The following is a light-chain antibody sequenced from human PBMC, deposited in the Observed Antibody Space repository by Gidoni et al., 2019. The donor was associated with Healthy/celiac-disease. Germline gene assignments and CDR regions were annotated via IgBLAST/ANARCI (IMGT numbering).Light chain of an antibody. Sequence: QSALTQPASVSGSPGPSITISCTGTSSDVGGYNYVSWYQQHPGKAPKRMIYEVSNRPSGVPDRFSGSKSGNTASLTISGLQAEDEADYYCSSYTSSSTQVVFGGGTKLTVL. V-gene: IGLV2-14*01. CDR3: SSYTSSSTQVV. CDR1: SSDVGGYNY. J-gene: IGLJ2*01. CDR2: EVS.